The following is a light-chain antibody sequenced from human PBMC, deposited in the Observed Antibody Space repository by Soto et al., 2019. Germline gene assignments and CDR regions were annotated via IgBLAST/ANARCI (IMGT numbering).Light chain of an antibody. Sequence: SLLTHPASVSGSPGQSITISCTGTSSDVGSYNLVSWYQQHPGKAPKLMIYEVSKRRSGVSNRFSGSKSGNTASLTISGLQAEDEADYYCSSYAGSSTPLIFGTGTKVTGL. CDR3: SSYAGSSTPLI. CDR2: EVS. J-gene: IGLJ1*01. CDR1: SSDVGSYNL. V-gene: IGLV2-23*02.